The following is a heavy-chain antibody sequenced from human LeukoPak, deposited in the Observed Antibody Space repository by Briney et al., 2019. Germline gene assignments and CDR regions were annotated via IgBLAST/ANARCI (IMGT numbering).Heavy chain of an antibody. V-gene: IGHV4-59*01. D-gene: IGHD1-20*01. CDR3: ARETNNWALDY. CDR1: GGSISTYY. Sequence: PSETLSLTCTVSGGSISTYYWSWIRQSPGKGLEWIGFIQYSGNTKSNPSLKGRVTISLDMSKNQFSLSPTSVTAADTAVYYCARETNNWALDYWGQGTLVTVSS. J-gene: IGHJ4*02. CDR2: IQYSGNT.